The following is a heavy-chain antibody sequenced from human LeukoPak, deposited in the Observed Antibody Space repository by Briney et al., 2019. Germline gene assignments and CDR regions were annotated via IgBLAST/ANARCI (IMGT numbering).Heavy chain of an antibody. D-gene: IGHD6-19*01. CDR2: ISYDGSNK. Sequence: GGSLRLSCAASGFSFSRYGMHWVRQAPGEGLEWLAVISYDGSNKNYADSVKGRFTISRDNSKDILFLQMNSLRRDDTSVYYCARAQALQWLVWVSIKNNWFDPWGQGTLVTVSS. V-gene: IGHV3-30*04. J-gene: IGHJ5*02. CDR3: ARAQALQWLVWVSIKNNWFDP. CDR1: GFSFSRYG.